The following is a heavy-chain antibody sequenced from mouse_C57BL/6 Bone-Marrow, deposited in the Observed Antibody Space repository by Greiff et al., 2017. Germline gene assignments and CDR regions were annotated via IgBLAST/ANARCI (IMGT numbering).Heavy chain of an antibody. J-gene: IGHJ3*01. CDR2: IRSKSNNYAT. CDR3: VRPFYWTFAY. V-gene: IGHV10-1*01. Sequence: EVKLVESGGGLVQPKGSLKLSCAASGFSFNTYAMNWVRQAPGKGLEWVARIRSKSNNYATYYADSVKDRFTISRDDSESMLYLQMNYVKTEDTAMYYCVRPFYWTFAYWGQGTLVTVSA. D-gene: IGHD2-3*01. CDR1: GFSFNTYA.